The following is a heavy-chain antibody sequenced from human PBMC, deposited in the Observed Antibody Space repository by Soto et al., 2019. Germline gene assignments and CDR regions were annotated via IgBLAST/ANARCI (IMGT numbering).Heavy chain of an antibody. CDR2: TYYRSKWIS. Sequence: PSQTLSLTCAISGDSVSNNRATWNWIRQSPSGGLEWLGRTYYRSKWISDYAMSVKSRISINPDTSKNLISLHLNSVTPEDTAVYYCARDPPDFNSGFDFWGQGAPVTVFS. D-gene: IGHD1-26*01. CDR1: GDSVSNNRAT. J-gene: IGHJ4*02. CDR3: ARDPPDFNSGFDF. V-gene: IGHV6-1*01.